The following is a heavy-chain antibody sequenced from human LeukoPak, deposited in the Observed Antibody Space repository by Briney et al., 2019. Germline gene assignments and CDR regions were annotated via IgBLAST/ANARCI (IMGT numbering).Heavy chain of an antibody. CDR2: FSGSGGSI. CDR3: AKDRNVYYDILTGYGDY. D-gene: IGHD3-9*01. V-gene: IGHV3-23*01. CDR1: GFTFYSYA. J-gene: IGHJ4*02. Sequence: GGSLRLSCAASGFTFYSYAMNWVRQTPGKGLEWVSTFSGSGGSIYYADSVKGRFTISRDNSKNTLYLQMNSLRAEDTAVYYCAKDRNVYYDILTGYGDYWGQGTLVTVSS.